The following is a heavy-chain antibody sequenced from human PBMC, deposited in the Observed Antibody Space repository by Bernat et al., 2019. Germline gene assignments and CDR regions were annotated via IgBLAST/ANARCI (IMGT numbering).Heavy chain of an antibody. CDR3: AKDCPPGYSSGWSYIDY. CDR1: GFTFSSYA. J-gene: IGHJ4*02. D-gene: IGHD6-19*01. Sequence: EVQLLESGGGLVQPGGSLRLSCAASGFTFSSYAMSWVRQAPGKGLEWVSAISGSGGSTYYADSVKGRFTISRDNSKNTLYLQMNSLRAEDTAVYYCAKDCPPGYSSGWSYIDYWGQGTLVTVSS. V-gene: IGHV3-23*01. CDR2: ISGSGGST.